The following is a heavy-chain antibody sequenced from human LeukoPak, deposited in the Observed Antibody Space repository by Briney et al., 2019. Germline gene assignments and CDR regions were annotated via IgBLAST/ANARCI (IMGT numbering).Heavy chain of an antibody. D-gene: IGHD2-15*01. CDR3: ARGCSGGSCYGMDV. V-gene: IGHV3-48*03. Sequence: GGSLRLSCAASGFTFSSYEMNWVRQAPGKGLEWVSYISSSGSTIYYADSVKGRFTISRDNAKNSLYLQVNSLRAEDTAVYYCARGCSGGSCYGMDVWGQGTTVTVSS. CDR2: ISSSGSTI. J-gene: IGHJ6*02. CDR1: GFTFSSYE.